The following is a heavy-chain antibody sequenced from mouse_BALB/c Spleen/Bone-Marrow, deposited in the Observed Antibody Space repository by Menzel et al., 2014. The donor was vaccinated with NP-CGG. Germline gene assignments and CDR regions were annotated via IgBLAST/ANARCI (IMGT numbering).Heavy chain of an antibody. CDR3: ARDHDGYYTMDY. V-gene: IGHV5-9-4*01. CDR1: GFTFSSYA. Sequence: EVKLVESGGGLVKPGGSLKLSCAASGFTFSSYAMSWVRQSPEKRLEWVAEISSGGSYTYYPDTVTGRFTISRDNAKNTLYLEMSSLRSEDTAMYYCARDHDGYYTMDYWGQGTAVTGSS. J-gene: IGHJ4*01. D-gene: IGHD1-2*01. CDR2: ISSGGSYT.